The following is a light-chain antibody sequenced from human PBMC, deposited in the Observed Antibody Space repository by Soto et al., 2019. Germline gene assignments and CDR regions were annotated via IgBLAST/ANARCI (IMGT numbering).Light chain of an antibody. Sequence: MTQSPSTVSASVGDRVTITCRASQSITTWLAWYQQKPGKAPKLLIYKATNVQTGVPSRFSGSGSGTEFSLTISSLQPEDFAIYYCQQYNDYQYTFGQGTRLEIK. J-gene: IGKJ5*01. CDR2: KAT. CDR3: QQYNDYQYT. V-gene: IGKV1-5*03. CDR1: QSITTW.